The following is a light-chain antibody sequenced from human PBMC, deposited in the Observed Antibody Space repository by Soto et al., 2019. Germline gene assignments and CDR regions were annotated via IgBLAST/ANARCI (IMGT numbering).Light chain of an antibody. CDR3: SSFTTSSTYV. CDR1: SSDVGSNNR. CDR2: DVT. Sequence: QSALTQPPSVSGSPGQSVAISCSGSSSDVGSNNRVSWYQQSPGTAPKLMIYDVTNRPSGVPDRFSGSKSSNTASLTISGLQAEDEADYYCSSFTTSSTYVFGTGTKLTVL. J-gene: IGLJ1*01. V-gene: IGLV2-18*02.